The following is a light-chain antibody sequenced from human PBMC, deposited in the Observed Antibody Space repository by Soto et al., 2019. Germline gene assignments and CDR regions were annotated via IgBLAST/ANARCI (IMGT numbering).Light chain of an antibody. Sequence: QSALAQPRSVSGSPGQSVTISCTGTSSDVGGYNYVSWCQQHPGKAPKLIIYDVSKRPSGVPDRFSGSKSGNTASLSISGLQAEDEADYYFCSNAGGYTVYGVGTQVTVL. CDR1: SSDVGGYNY. CDR2: DVS. CDR3: CSNAGGYTV. V-gene: IGLV2-11*01. J-gene: IGLJ2*01.